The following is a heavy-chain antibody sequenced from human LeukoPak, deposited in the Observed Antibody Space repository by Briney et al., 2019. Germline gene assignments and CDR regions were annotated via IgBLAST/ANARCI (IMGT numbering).Heavy chain of an antibody. V-gene: IGHV3-15*01. D-gene: IGHD3-10*01. J-gene: IGHJ4*02. Sequence: GGSLRLSCAASGFTFSTAFMSWVRQAPGKGLEWVGRSRRKSDGGTTDYAAPVKGRFTISRDDSKNALFLQMNSLKIEDTAVYCCIHYGSGTYSTDYWGQGTLVTVSS. CDR2: SRRKSDGGTT. CDR3: IHYGSGTYSTDY. CDR1: GFTFSTAF.